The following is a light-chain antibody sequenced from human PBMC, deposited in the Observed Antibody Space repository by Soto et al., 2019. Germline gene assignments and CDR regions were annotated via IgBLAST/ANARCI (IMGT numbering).Light chain of an antibody. CDR2: GAS. V-gene: IGKV3-20*01. J-gene: IGKJ1*01. Sequence: EIVLTQSPGTLSLSLGERATLSCRASQSVSSSYLAWYQQKPGQAPRLLIYGASSRATGIPDRFSGSGSGTDFTVTISRLEPEDFAVYYCQQYGSSPRTFSQGTKVEIK. CDR3: QQYGSSPRT. CDR1: QSVSSSY.